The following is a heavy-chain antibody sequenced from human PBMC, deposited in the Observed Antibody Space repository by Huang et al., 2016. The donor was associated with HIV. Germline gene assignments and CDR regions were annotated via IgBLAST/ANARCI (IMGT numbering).Heavy chain of an antibody. CDR2: FIPIFGTA. J-gene: IGHJ5*02. CDR3: ARTEYSRSAVNWFDP. CDR1: GGTFSSYA. Sequence: QVQLVQSGAEVKKPGSSVKVSCKASGGTFSSYAISWVRQAPGQGLEWMGGFIPIFGTANYAQKFQGRVTITADESTTTAYMELSSLRSEDTAVYYCARTEYSRSAVNWFDPWGQGTLVTVSS. V-gene: IGHV1-69*01. D-gene: IGHD6-6*01.